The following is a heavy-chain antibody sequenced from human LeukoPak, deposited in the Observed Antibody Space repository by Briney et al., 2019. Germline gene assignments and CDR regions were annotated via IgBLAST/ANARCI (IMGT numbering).Heavy chain of an antibody. CDR1: GFTFSSYA. CDR2: ISSTGITT. V-gene: IGHV3-48*03. Sequence: PGGSLRLSCAASGFTFSSYAMHWVRQAPGKGLEWVSYISSTGITTYYADSVKGRFTISRDNAKNSLFLQMNSLRAEDTAVYYCARGAEYDGSGSYYDGNWFDPWGQGTLVTVSS. J-gene: IGHJ5*02. D-gene: IGHD3-10*01. CDR3: ARGAEYDGSGSYYDGNWFDP.